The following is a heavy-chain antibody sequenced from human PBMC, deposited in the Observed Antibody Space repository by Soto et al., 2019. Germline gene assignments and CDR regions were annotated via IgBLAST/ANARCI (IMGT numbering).Heavy chain of an antibody. CDR3: ARDLAHLFGEVPTRYYDYGMDV. CDR2: IWYDGSNK. D-gene: IGHD3-10*02. Sequence: QVQLVESGGGVVQPGRSLRLSCAASGFTFSSYGMHWVRQAPGKGLEWVAVIWYDGSNKYYADSVKGRFTISRDNSKNTLYLQMNSLRAEDTAVYYGARDLAHLFGEVPTRYYDYGMDVWGQGTTVTVSS. J-gene: IGHJ6*02. V-gene: IGHV3-33*01. CDR1: GFTFSSYG.